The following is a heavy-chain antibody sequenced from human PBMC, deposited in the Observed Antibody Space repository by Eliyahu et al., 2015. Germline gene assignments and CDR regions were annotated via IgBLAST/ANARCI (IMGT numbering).Heavy chain of an antibody. Sequence: QVQLVQSGAEVKKPGASVKVSCKASGYTFTSYAMHWVRQAPGQRLEWMGWINAGNGNTKYSQKFQGRVTITRDTSASTAYMELSSLRSEDTAVYYCARCIAAAASYYYYGMDVWGQGTTVTVSS. J-gene: IGHJ6*02. V-gene: IGHV1-3*01. D-gene: IGHD6-13*01. CDR1: GYTFTSYA. CDR3: ARCIAAAASYYYYGMDV. CDR2: INAGNGNT.